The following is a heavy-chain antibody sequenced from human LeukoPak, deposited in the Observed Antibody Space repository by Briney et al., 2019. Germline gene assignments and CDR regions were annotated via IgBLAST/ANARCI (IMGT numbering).Heavy chain of an antibody. D-gene: IGHD3-9*01. CDR2: ISSNGGST. J-gene: IGHJ2*01. Sequence: GGSLRLPCAASGFTFSSYAMHWVRQAPGKGLEYVSAISSNGGSTYYANSVKGRFTISRDNSKNTLYLQMGSLRAEDMAVYYCARGSSLVLRYFDWLPPTDLWGRGTLVTVSS. CDR1: GFTFSSYA. V-gene: IGHV3-64*01. CDR3: ARGSSLVLRYFDWLPPTDL.